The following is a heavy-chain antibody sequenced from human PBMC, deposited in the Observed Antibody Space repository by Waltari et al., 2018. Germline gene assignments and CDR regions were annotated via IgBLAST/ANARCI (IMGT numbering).Heavy chain of an antibody. CDR2: ISYDGSNK. CDR3: AKGSHLTGYPPGY. Sequence: QVQLVESGGGVVQPGRSLRLSCAASGFTFSSSGMHWVRQAPGKGLEWVAVISYDGSNKYYADSVKGRFTISRDNSKNTLYLQMNSLRAEDTAVYYCAKGSHLTGYPPGYWGQGTLVTVSS. J-gene: IGHJ4*02. D-gene: IGHD3-9*01. CDR1: GFTFSSSG. V-gene: IGHV3-30*18.